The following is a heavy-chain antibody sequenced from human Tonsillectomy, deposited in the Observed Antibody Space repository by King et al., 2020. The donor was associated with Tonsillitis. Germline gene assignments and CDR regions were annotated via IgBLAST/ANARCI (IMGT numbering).Heavy chain of an antibody. CDR1: GGSISSYY. J-gene: IGHJ3*02. CDR2: IYYSGST. Sequence: VQLQESGPGLVKPSETLSLTCTVSGGSISSYYWSWIRQPPGKGLEWIGYIYYSGSTNYNPSLKSRVTISVDTSKNQFSLKLSSVTAADTAVYYCARVDYNRAVDIWGQGTMVTVSS. V-gene: IGHV4-59*01. CDR3: ARVDYNRAVDI. D-gene: IGHD4-11*01.